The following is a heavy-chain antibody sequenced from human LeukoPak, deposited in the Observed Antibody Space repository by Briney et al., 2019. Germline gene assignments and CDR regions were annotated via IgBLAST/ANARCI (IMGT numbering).Heavy chain of an antibody. Sequence: PGGSLRLSCAASGFTFSSYSMNWVRQAPGKGLEWVSYISSSSSIIYYADSVKGRFTISRDNAKNSLFLQMNSLRAEDTALYYCARGGGGGYYYPPFYWGQGTLVTVSS. CDR2: ISSSSSII. CDR3: ARGGGGGYYYPPFY. V-gene: IGHV3-48*04. CDR1: GFTFSSYS. D-gene: IGHD3-22*01. J-gene: IGHJ4*02.